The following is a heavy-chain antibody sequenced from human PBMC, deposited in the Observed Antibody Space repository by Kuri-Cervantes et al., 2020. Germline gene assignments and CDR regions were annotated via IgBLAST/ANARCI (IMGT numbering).Heavy chain of an antibody. CDR1: GYTFTSYG. CDR3: ARDRCSSTSCYGEDAFDI. D-gene: IGHD2-2*01. CDR2: ISAYNGNT. V-gene: IGHV1-18*01. J-gene: IGHJ3*02. Sequence: ASVKVSCKASGYTFTSYGISWVRQAPGQGLEWMGWISAYNGNTNYAQKLQGRVTMTTDTSTSTAYMELRSLRSDGTAVYYCARDRCSSTSCYGEDAFDIWGQGTMVTVSS.